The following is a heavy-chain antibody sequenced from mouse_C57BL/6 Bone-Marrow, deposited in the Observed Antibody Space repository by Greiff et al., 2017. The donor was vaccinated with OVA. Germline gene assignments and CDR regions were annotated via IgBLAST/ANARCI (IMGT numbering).Heavy chain of an antibody. V-gene: IGHV3-6*01. Sequence: ESGPGLVKPSQSLSLTCSVTGYSITSGYYWNWIRQFPGNKLEWMGYISYDGRTNYNPSLKNRISITRDTSKNQFFLKLNSVTTEDTATYYCARGFLYEYSWFAYWGQGTLVTVSA. J-gene: IGHJ3*01. CDR1: GYSITSGYY. CDR3: ARGFLYEYSWFAY. CDR2: ISYDGRT. D-gene: IGHD2-4*01.